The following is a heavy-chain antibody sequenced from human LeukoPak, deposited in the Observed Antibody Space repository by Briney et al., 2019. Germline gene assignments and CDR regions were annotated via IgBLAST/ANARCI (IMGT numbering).Heavy chain of an antibody. CDR3: ARDRRRITMIVVVIDSDAFDI. CDR1: GGSFDSKY. J-gene: IGHJ3*02. Sequence: SETLSLTCSVSGGSFDSKYWSWIRQPPGKGLEWIGYIYTSGSTNFTPSLRSRVAMSIDTSKNQFSLKVYSVTAADTAVYYCARDRRRITMIVVVIDSDAFDIWGQGTMVTVSS. D-gene: IGHD3-22*01. CDR2: IYTSGST. V-gene: IGHV4-4*09.